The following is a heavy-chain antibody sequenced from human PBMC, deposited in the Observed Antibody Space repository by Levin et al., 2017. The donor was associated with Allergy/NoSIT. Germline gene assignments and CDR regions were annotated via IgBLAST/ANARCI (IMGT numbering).Heavy chain of an antibody. V-gene: IGHV3-13*04. CDR2: IGTAGDT. J-gene: IGHJ4*02. CDR3: ARAPGSSGWFDY. CDR1: GFTFSSYD. Sequence: GGSLRLSCAASGFTFSSYDMHWVRQATGKGLEWVSAIGTAGDTYYPGSVKGRFTISRENAKNSLYLQMNSLRAGDTAVYYCARAPGSSGWFDYWGQGTLVTVSS. D-gene: IGHD6-19*01.